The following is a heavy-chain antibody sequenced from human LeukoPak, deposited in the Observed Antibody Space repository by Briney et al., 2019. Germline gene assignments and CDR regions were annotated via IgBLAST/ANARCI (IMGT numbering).Heavy chain of an antibody. CDR2: INHSGST. CDR3: ARGPYCSSSSCSYGLDV. CDR1: GGSFGGYY. J-gene: IGHJ6*02. Sequence: SETLTLTCAVYGGSFGGYYWGWIRQPPGKGLEWIGEINHSGSTNYNPSLKSRVTISVDTSKNQFSLKLNSVTAADTAVYYCARGPYCSSSSCSYGLDVWGQGTTVTVSS. V-gene: IGHV4-34*01. D-gene: IGHD2-2*01.